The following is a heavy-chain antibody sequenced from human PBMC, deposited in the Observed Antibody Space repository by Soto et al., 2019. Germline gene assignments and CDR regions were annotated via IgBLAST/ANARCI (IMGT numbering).Heavy chain of an antibody. CDR2: VSVYNGNT. J-gene: IGHJ4*02. Sequence: QVQLVQSGAEVKKPGASVKVSCKASGYTFTSNGISWVRQAPGQGLEWMGWVSVYNGNTNYVQKLQGRVIMTTDTSTGTAYRGLRSLRSDDTAVYYGARGPIGGAINHFDYWGRGPLVTVSS. D-gene: IGHD1-26*01. V-gene: IGHV1-18*01. CDR3: ARGPIGGAINHFDY. CDR1: GYTFTSNG.